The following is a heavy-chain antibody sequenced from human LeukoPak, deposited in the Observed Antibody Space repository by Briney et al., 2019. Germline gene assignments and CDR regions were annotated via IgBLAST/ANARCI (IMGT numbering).Heavy chain of an antibody. V-gene: IGHV4-4*09. CDR3: ARQAGGWLGN. CDR1: GASVSSYY. J-gene: IGHJ4*02. D-gene: IGHD6-19*01. Sequence: KASDTLSLTCTVSGASVSSYYWSWVRQPPGKGLEWIGYIYTSGSTNYNPALKSRVIISVDTSKNQLSLKLRSVTAADTAVYYCARQAGGWLGNWGQGTLVSVSS. CDR2: IYTSGST.